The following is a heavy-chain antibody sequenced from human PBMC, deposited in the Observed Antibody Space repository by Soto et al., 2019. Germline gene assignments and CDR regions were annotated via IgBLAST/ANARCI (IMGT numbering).Heavy chain of an antibody. CDR2: ISYDGSNK. J-gene: IGHJ6*02. D-gene: IGHD6-19*01. V-gene: IGHV3-30-3*01. CDR1: GFTFSSYA. Sequence: GGSLRLSCAASGFTFSSYATHWVRQAPGKGLEWVAVISYDGSNKYYADSVKGRFTISRDNTNNTLYLQMNSLRAEDTAVYYCARDLNSSGWYGYYYYGMDVWGQGTTVTVSS. CDR3: ARDLNSSGWYGYYYYGMDV.